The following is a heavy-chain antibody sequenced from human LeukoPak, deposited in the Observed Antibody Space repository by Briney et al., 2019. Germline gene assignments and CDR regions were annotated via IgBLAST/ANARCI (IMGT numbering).Heavy chain of an antibody. CDR3: AKDRSRYYYDSSGFSFDY. V-gene: IGHV3-30*02. CDR1: GFTFSSYG. Sequence: PGGSLRLSCAASGFTFSSYGMHWVRQAPGKGLEWVAFIRYDGSNKYYEDSVKGRFTISSDNSKNTLYLQMNSLRAEDTAVYYCAKDRSRYYYDSSGFSFDYWGQGTLVTVSS. CDR2: IRYDGSNK. D-gene: IGHD3-22*01. J-gene: IGHJ4*02.